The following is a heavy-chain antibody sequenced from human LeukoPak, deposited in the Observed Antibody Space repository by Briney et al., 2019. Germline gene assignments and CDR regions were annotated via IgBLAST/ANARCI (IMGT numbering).Heavy chain of an antibody. CDR3: ARHQVVPAAMDPTHYFDY. CDR1: GGSFSGYY. Sequence: SETLSLTCAVYGGSFSGYYWSWIRQPPGKGLEWIGEINHSGSTNYNPSLKSRVTISADTSKNQFSLKLSSVTAADTAVYYCARHQVVPAAMDPTHYFDYWGQGTLVTVSS. D-gene: IGHD2-2*01. CDR2: INHSGST. V-gene: IGHV4-34*01. J-gene: IGHJ4*02.